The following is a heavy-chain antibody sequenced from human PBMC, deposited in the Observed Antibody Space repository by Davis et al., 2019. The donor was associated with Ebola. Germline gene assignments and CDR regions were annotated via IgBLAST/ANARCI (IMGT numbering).Heavy chain of an antibody. D-gene: IGHD6-6*01. V-gene: IGHV3-11*01. J-gene: IGHJ6*02. CDR1: GFTFSNAW. CDR3: ARRLIAARPYYYYGMDV. CDR2: ISSSGSTI. Sequence: GESLKISCAASGFTFSNAWMSWIRQAPGKGLEWVSYISSSGSTIYYADSVKGRFTISRDNAKNSLYLQMNSLRAEDTAVYYCARRLIAARPYYYYGMDVWGQGTTVTVSS.